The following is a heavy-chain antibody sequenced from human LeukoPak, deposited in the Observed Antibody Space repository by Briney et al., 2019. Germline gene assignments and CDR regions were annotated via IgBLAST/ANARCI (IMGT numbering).Heavy chain of an antibody. J-gene: IGHJ4*02. CDR1: GGSISSYY. V-gene: IGHV4-59*01. CDR2: IYYSGST. Sequence: PSETLSLTCTVSGGSISSYYWSWIPQPPGKGLEWIGYIYYSGSTNYNPSLKSRLTISVDTSKNQFSLKLSSVTAADTAVYYCARDVYCGGDCSYFDYWGQGTLVTVSS. D-gene: IGHD2-21*02. CDR3: ARDVYCGGDCSYFDY.